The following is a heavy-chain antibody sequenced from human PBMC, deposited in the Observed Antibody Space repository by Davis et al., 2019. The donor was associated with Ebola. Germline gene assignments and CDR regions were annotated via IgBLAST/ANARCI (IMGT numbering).Heavy chain of an antibody. CDR1: GYTFTSYY. CDR2: INPSGGST. D-gene: IGHD3-3*01. Sequence: ASVKVSCKASGYTFTSYYMHWVRQAPGQGLEWMGIINPSGGSTSYAQKLQGRVTMTTDTSTSTAYMELRSLRSDDTAVYYCARDQGGPNGWFGGYYYWFDPWGQGTLVTVSS. CDR3: ARDQGGPNGWFGGYYYWFDP. V-gene: IGHV1-46*01. J-gene: IGHJ5*02.